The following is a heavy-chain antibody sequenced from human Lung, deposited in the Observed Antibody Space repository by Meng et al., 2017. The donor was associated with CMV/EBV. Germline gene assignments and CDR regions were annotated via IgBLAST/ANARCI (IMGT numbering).Heavy chain of an antibody. J-gene: IGHJ5*02. CDR2: ISTNTGTP. Sequence: VPLVQSGSTLDKPGASVKVSGQASGYTFSTYTIKWVRQAHGRGLEWMGWISTNTGTPTYTQGFTGRFVFSLDTSVSTAYLQISSLKAEDTAVYYCARGGNFDPWGQGTLVTVSS. CDR3: ARGGNFDP. D-gene: IGHD2/OR15-2a*01. CDR1: GYTFSTYT. V-gene: IGHV7-4-1*02.